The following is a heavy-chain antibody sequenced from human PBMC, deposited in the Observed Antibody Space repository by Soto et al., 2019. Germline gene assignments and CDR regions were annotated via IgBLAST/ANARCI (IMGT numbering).Heavy chain of an antibody. Sequence: SETLSLTCAVSGGSISSSNWWSWVRQPPGKGLEWIGEIYHSGSTKYNPSLKSRVTISVDTSKNQFSLKLSSVTAADTAVYYCAVYLPGAGGVGYWGQGTLVTVS. CDR3: AVYLPGAGGVGY. D-gene: IGHD6-19*01. CDR2: IYHSGST. J-gene: IGHJ4*02. CDR1: GGSISSSNW. V-gene: IGHV4-4*02.